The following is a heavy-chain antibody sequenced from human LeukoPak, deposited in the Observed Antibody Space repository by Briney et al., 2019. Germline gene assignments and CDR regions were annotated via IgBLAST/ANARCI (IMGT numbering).Heavy chain of an antibody. CDR1: GFTFSSYG. Sequence: PGGSPRLSCAASGFTFSSYGMHWVRQAPGKGLEWVAVISYDGGNKSYADSVKGRFTISRDNSKNTLHLQMNSLRAEDTAVYYCAKDPGASYYDSSGYYPSSIDYWGQGTLVTVSS. CDR2: ISYDGGNK. J-gene: IGHJ4*02. D-gene: IGHD3-22*01. CDR3: AKDPGASYYDSSGYYPSSIDY. V-gene: IGHV3-30*18.